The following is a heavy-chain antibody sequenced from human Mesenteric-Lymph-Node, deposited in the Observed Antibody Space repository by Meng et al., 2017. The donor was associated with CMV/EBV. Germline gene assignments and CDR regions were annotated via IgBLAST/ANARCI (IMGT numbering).Heavy chain of an antibody. CDR2: ISDSGST. J-gene: IGHJ4*02. V-gene: IGHV4-59*08. CDR3: ARGTHLTENSGYSTYYFDY. D-gene: IGHD3-3*01. Sequence: SETLSLTCSVSDDSISAYYWSWIRQPPGKGLEWIGYISDSGSTNYNPSLKSRVTISVDTSKNQFSLKLSSVTAADTAVYYCARGTHLTENSGYSTYYFDYWGQGTLVTVSS. CDR1: DDSISAYY.